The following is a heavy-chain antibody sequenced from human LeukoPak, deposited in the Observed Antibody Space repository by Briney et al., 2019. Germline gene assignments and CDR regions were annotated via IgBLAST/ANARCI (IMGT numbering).Heavy chain of an antibody. D-gene: IGHD4-17*01. Sequence: GGSLRLSCAASGFTFSSYGMHWVRQAPGKGLEWVAVISYDGSNKYYADSVKGRFTISRDNSKNTLYLQVNSLRAEDTAVYYCANAVYGDYYGMDVWGKGTTVTVSS. V-gene: IGHV3-30*18. CDR2: ISYDGSNK. CDR1: GFTFSSYG. J-gene: IGHJ6*04. CDR3: ANAVYGDYYGMDV.